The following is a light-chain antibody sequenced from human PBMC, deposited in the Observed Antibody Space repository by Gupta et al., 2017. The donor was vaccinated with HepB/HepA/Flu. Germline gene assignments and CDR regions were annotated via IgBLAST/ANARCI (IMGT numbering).Light chain of an antibody. CDR1: SIRKFF. J-gene: IGLJ2*01. CDR2: DKS. CDR3: NSRDTIENPVI. V-gene: IGLV3-19*01. Sequence: SSEFTQDPAVSVALGQTVRITCQGDSIRKFFASWYQQKPGQAPVLVINDKSNRPSGIPDRFSGSTSGNIASLTITGAQAEDEADYYCNSRDTIENPVIFGGGTKLTVL.